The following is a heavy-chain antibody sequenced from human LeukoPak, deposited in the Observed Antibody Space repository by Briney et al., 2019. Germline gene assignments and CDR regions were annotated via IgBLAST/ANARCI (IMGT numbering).Heavy chain of an antibody. J-gene: IGHJ4*02. CDR1: GGTFSSYA. CDR2: IIPIFGTA. V-gene: IGHV1-69*01. CDR3: ASHLTIFGVASPFDY. D-gene: IGHD3-3*01. Sequence: SVKVSCKASGGTFSSYAVSWVRQAPGQGLEWMGGIIPIFGTANYAQKFQGRVTITADESTSTAYMELSSLRSEDTAVYYCASHLTIFGVASPFDYWGQGTLVTVSS.